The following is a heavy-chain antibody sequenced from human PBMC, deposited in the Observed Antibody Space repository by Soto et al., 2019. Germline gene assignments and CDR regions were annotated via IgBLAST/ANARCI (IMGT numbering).Heavy chain of an antibody. D-gene: IGHD3-3*01. CDR3: ARYMIFGVVTPYNWFDP. Sequence: PSETLSLTCTVSGGSISSYYWSWIRQPAGKGLEWIGRIYTSGSTNYNPSLKSRVTMSVDTSKNQFSLKLSSVTAADTAVYYCARYMIFGVVTPYNWFDPWGQGTLVTVSS. J-gene: IGHJ5*02. V-gene: IGHV4-4*07. CDR2: IYTSGST. CDR1: GGSISSYY.